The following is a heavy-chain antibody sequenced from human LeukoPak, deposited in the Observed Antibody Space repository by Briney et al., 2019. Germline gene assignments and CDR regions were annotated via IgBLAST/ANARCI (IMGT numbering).Heavy chain of an antibody. CDR2: ISSSSSYI. Sequence: GGSLRLSCADSGITFSSYSMNWVRQAPGKGLEWVSTISSSSSYIYYADSVKGRFTISRDNAKNSLFLQMNSLRAEDTAVYYCARDLVGATPNFDYWGQGTLVTVSS. V-gene: IGHV3-21*01. CDR1: GITFSSYS. D-gene: IGHD1-26*01. J-gene: IGHJ4*02. CDR3: ARDLVGATPNFDY.